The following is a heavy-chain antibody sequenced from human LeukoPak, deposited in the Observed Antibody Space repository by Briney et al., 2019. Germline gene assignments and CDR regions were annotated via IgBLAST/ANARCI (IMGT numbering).Heavy chain of an antibody. Sequence: GGSLRLSCAASGFTFNYYWMSWVRQAPGKGLEWVANIKQDGSETYYVDSVKGRFTISRDNAKNSLFLQMNSLRGEDTAVYYCAELGITMIGGVWGKGTTVTISS. D-gene: IGHD3-10*02. CDR3: AELGITMIGGV. J-gene: IGHJ6*04. CDR1: GFTFNYYW. V-gene: IGHV3-7*01. CDR2: IKQDGSET.